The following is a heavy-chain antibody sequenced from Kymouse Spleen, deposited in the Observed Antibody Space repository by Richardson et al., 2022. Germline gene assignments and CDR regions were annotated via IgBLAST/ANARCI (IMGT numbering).Heavy chain of an antibody. J-gene: IGHJ6*02. D-gene: IGHD4-17*01,IGHD4-23*01. V-gene: IGHV3-33*01. CDR1: GFTFSSYG. CDR3: AREHGDYYYYGMDV. CDR2: IWYDGSNK. Sequence: QVQLVESGGGVVQPGRSLRLSCAASGFTFSSYGMHWVRQAPGKGLEWVAVIWYDGSNKYYADSVKGRFTISRDNSKNTLYLQMNSLRAEDTAVYYCAREHGDYYYYGMDVWGQGTTVTVSS.